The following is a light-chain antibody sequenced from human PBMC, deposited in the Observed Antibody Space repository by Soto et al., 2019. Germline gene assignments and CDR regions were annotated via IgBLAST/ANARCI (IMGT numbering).Light chain of an antibody. CDR2: AAS. J-gene: IGKJ1*01. V-gene: IGKV1-27*01. CDR1: QDISHY. Sequence: DIQLTQSPSSLSASVGDRVTITCRASQDISHYLAWYQQRPGKVPRLLIYAASTLKIGVPARFSGSGSGTDFTLTISGLQPEDVATYYCQKYDRAPWTFGQGTKADI. CDR3: QKYDRAPWT.